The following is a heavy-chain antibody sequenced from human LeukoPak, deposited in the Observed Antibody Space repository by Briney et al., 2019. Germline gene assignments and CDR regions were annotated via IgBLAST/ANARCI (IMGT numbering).Heavy chain of an antibody. CDR1: GGTFSSYA. Sequence: SVKVSCKASGGTFSSYAISWVRQAPGQGLEWMGGIIPIFGTANYAQKFQGRVTITADKSTGTAYMELSSLRSEDTAVYYCARGARWLQSPGYYYYMDVWGKGTTVTVSS. CDR3: ARGARWLQSPGYYYYMDV. V-gene: IGHV1-69*06. J-gene: IGHJ6*03. CDR2: IIPIFGTA. D-gene: IGHD5-24*01.